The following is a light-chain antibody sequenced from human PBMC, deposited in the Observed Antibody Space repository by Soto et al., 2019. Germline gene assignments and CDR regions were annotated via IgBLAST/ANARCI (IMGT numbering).Light chain of an antibody. CDR1: QNINSNY. V-gene: IGKV3-20*01. J-gene: IGKJ1*01. Sequence: VLTHSLGTLSLSPWERATLSCRATQNINSNYVAWYQQRPGQAPRLLIYGASSRATGIPDSFSGNGSGTDFTLTISRLEPEDFAVYYCQQYAGSRWTFGQGTKVDNK. CDR2: GAS. CDR3: QQYAGSRWT.